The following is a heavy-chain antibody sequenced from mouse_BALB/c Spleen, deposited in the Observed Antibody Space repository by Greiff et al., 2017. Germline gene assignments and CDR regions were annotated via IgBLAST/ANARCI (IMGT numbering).Heavy chain of an antibody. CDR3: ARPATGTFAY. Sequence: EVHLVESGGGLVKPGGSLKLSCAASGFAFSSYDMSWVRQTPEKRLEWVAYISSGGGSTYYPDTVKGRFTISRDNAKNTLYLQMSSLKSEDTAMYYCARPATGTFAYWGQGTLVTVSA. CDR1: GFAFSSYD. CDR2: ISSGGGST. J-gene: IGHJ3*01. V-gene: IGHV5-12-1*01. D-gene: IGHD4-1*02.